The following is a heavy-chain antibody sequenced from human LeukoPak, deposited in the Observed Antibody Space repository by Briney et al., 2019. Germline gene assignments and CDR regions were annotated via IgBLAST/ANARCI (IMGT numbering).Heavy chain of an antibody. D-gene: IGHD1-26*01. J-gene: IGHJ6*02. CDR3: AREAGATTGYYYGMDV. CDR1: GFTFSSYS. Sequence: GGSLRLSCAASGFTFSSYSMNWVRQAPGKGLEWVSYISSSSSTIYYADSVKGQFTISRDNAKNSLYLQMNSLRAEDTAVYYCAREAGATTGYYYGMDVWGQGTTVTVSS. CDR2: ISSSSSTI. V-gene: IGHV3-48*04.